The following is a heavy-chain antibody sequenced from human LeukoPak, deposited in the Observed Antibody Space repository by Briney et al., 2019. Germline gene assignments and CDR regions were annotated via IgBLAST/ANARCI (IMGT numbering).Heavy chain of an antibody. CDR2: IYSGGST. CDR3: AGYNYAFTPAGV. Sequence: GGSLRLSCAASGFTFSSFGMSWVRQAPGKGLEWVSVIYSGGSTYYADSVKGRFTISRDNSKSTLYIQMNSLRADDTAVYYCAGYNYAFTPAGVWGKGTTVTISS. D-gene: IGHD1-1*01. J-gene: IGHJ6*04. CDR1: GFTFSSFG. V-gene: IGHV3-66*01.